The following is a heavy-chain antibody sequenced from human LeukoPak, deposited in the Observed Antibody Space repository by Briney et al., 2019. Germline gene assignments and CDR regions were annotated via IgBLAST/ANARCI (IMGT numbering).Heavy chain of an antibody. V-gene: IGHV3-53*01. CDR3: ATRAGDYSHTYDY. CDR1: GFTVSSNS. CDR2: YSGGNT. D-gene: IGHD4-17*01. J-gene: IGHJ4*02. Sequence: GGSLRLSCTVSGFTVSSNSMSWVRQAPGKGLEWVSFYSGGNTHYSDSVKGRFTISRDNSKNTLYLQMNSLRAEDTAVYYCATRAGDYSHTYDYWGQRTLVTVSS.